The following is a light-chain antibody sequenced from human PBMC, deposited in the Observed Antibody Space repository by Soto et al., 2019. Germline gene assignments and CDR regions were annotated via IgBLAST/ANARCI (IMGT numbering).Light chain of an antibody. V-gene: IGLV2-14*01. J-gene: IGLJ2*01. Sequence: QSVLTQPASVSGSPGQSITISCTGTRSDVGGYNYVSWYQQHPGKAPKLMIYDVSKRPSGVSNRFSGSKSGNTASLTISGLQAEDEADHYCSSYTSSSTLLFGGGIKLTAL. CDR3: SSYTSSSTLL. CDR1: RSDVGGYNY. CDR2: DVS.